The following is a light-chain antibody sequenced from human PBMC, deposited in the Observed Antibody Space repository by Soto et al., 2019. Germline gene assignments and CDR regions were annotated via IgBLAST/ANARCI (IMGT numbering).Light chain of an antibody. Sequence: DIQMTQSPSTVSASVGDRVTITCRASQTIDSWLAWYQQRPGKPPNPLIYKASTLASGVPSRFSGSGSGTEFTLTINSLQPDDFATYYCQQYHIYSGTFGQGTKVDIK. CDR1: QTIDSW. J-gene: IGKJ1*01. CDR3: QQYHIYSGT. CDR2: KAS. V-gene: IGKV1-5*03.